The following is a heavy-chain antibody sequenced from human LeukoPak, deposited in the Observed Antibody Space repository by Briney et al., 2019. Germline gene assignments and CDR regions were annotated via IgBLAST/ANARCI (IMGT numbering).Heavy chain of an antibody. V-gene: IGHV4-39*01. Sequence: SETLSLTCTVSGGSISSSSYYWGWIRQPPGKGLEWIGSIYYSGSTYYNPSLKSRVTISVDTSKNQFSLKLSSVTAADTAVYYCARGGIYSNYFDYWGQGTLVTVSS. J-gene: IGHJ4*02. CDR3: ARGGIYSNYFDY. CDR1: GGSISSSSYY. CDR2: IYYSGST. D-gene: IGHD4-11*01.